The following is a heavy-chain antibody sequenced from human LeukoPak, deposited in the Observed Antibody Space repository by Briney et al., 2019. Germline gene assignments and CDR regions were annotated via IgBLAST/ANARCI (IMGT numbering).Heavy chain of an antibody. Sequence: GGSLRLSCAASGFTFSSSTMNWVRQAPGKGLEWVSIISSRSDYIYYADSVKGRFTISRDNAQNSLYLQLHSLRAEDTGVYYCARDSTDYYDSSGYYGALDSWGQGTLVTVSS. J-gene: IGHJ4*02. CDR2: ISSRSDYI. D-gene: IGHD3-22*01. CDR3: ARDSTDYYDSSGYYGALDS. V-gene: IGHV3-21*01. CDR1: GFTFSSST.